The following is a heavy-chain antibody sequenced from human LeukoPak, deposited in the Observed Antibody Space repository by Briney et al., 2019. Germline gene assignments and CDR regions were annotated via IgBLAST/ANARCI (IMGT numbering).Heavy chain of an antibody. CDR3: TTDGVGVEGATYDN. D-gene: IGHD1-26*01. Sequence: GGSLRLSCAASGFTFINAWMAWVRQAPGKGLEWVGRIKAKAHGGTIEYAAPVKGRFTISRDDSKNTPYLQMNSLKTEDTAVYYCTTDGVGVEGATYDNWGQGTLVSVSS. CDR1: GFTFINAW. CDR2: IKAKAHGGTI. J-gene: IGHJ4*02. V-gene: IGHV3-15*01.